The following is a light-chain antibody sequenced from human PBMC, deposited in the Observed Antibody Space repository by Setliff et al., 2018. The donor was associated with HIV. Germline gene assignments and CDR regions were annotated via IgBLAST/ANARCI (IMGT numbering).Light chain of an antibody. CDR3: SSYVGSNNWM. Sequence: QSVLTQPPSASGSPGQSVTISCTGTNSDVGGYNYVSWYQQHPGKAPKLIIYEVNKRPSGVPGRFSGSKSGNTASLTVSGLQAEDEADYYCSSYVGSNNWMFGGGTKVTVL. J-gene: IGLJ3*02. CDR2: EVN. V-gene: IGLV2-8*01. CDR1: NSDVGGYNY.